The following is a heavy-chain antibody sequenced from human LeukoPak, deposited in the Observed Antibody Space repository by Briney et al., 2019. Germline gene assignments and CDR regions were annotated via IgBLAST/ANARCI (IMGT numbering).Heavy chain of an antibody. CDR3: ASSSSWPSLL. V-gene: IGHV1-24*01. J-gene: IGHJ4*02. D-gene: IGHD6-13*01. CDR1: GYTFTSYG. Sequence: ASVKVSCKASGYTFTSYGISWVRQAPGKGLEWMGGFDPEDGETIYAQKFQGRVTMTEDTSTDTAYMELSSLRSEDTAVYYCASSSSWPSLLWGQGTLVTVSS. CDR2: FDPEDGET.